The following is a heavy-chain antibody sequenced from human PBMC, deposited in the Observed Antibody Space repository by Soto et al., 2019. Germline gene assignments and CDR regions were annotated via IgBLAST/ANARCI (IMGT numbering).Heavy chain of an antibody. J-gene: IGHJ4*02. Sequence: EVQLVESGGGLVKPGGSLRLSCAASGFTFTNAWMNWVRQTPGKGLEWVGRVRSKTDGGTADYSAPVKGRFTISRDESNDTLYLQMNSLETEKTGLYYCPTDGGSDWSGAHYWGQGTLVTVSP. D-gene: IGHD6-19*01. CDR3: PTDGGSDWSGAHY. CDR1: GFTFTNAW. CDR2: VRSKTDGGTA. V-gene: IGHV3-15*07.